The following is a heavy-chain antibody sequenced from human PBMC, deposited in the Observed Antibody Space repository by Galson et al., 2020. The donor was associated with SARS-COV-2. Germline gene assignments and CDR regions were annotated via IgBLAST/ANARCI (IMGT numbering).Heavy chain of an antibody. CDR3: ARGRAGDVWLQLLGPYYYYYGMDV. Sequence: GSLRLSCAASGFTFSSYAMHWVRQAPGKGLEWVANIKQDGSEKYYVDSVKGRFTISRNNAKNSLYLQMNSLRAEDTAVYYCARGRAGDVWLQLLGPYYYYYGMDVWGQGTTVTVSS. V-gene: IGHV3-7*01. CDR1: GFTFSSYA. D-gene: IGHD5-12*01. J-gene: IGHJ6*02. CDR2: IKQDGSEK.